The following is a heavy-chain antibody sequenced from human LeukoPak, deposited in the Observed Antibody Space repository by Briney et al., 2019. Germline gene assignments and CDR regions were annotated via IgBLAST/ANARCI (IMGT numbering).Heavy chain of an antibody. D-gene: IGHD2-2*01. CDR2: IIPIFGTA. J-gene: IGHJ3*02. Sequence: SVKVSCKASGGTFSSYANSWVRQAPGQGLEWMGGIIPIFGTANYAQKFQGRVTMTTDTSTSTAYMELRSLRSDDTAVYYCAKQLGYCSSTSCYPDAFDIWGQGTMVTVSS. CDR3: AKQLGYCSSTSCYPDAFDI. V-gene: IGHV1-69*05. CDR1: GGTFSSYA.